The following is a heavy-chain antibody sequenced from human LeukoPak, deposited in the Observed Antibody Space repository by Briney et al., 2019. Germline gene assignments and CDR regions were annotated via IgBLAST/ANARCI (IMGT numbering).Heavy chain of an antibody. D-gene: IGHD3-22*01. Sequence: SETLSLTCAVTGGSISNNWWTWVRRPPGKGLEWIGEISQSARTNYNPSLKSRVTMSIDKSRNQFSLKTNSVTAADTAVYYCAGVRLGSSGFSEYFEHWDQGTLVTVSS. V-gene: IGHV4-4*02. CDR1: GGSISNNW. CDR3: AGVRLGSSGFSEYFEH. J-gene: IGHJ1*01. CDR2: ISQSART.